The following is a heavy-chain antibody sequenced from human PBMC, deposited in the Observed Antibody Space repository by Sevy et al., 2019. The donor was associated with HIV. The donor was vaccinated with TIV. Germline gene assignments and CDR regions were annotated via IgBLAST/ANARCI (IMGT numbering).Heavy chain of an antibody. CDR3: ARDRYYYDSSGAFDI. CDR1: GYTFTGYY. Sequence: ASVKGSCKASGYTFTGYYMHWVRQAPGQGLEWMGWINPNSGGTNYAQKFQGRVTMTRDTSISTAYMELSRLRSDDTAVYYCARDRYYYDSSGAFDIWGQGTMVTVSS. D-gene: IGHD3-22*01. J-gene: IGHJ3*02. V-gene: IGHV1-2*02. CDR2: INPNSGGT.